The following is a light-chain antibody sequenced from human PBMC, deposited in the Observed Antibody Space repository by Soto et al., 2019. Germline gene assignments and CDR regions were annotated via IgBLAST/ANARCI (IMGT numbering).Light chain of an antibody. CDR2: GNS. V-gene: IGLV1-40*01. J-gene: IGLJ1*01. CDR3: QSYERSLRTYV. CDR1: SSNIGAGYD. Sequence: QSVLTQPPSVSGAPGQRVTISCSGSSSNIGAGYDVNWYRQLPGTAPKLLIYGNSDRPSGVPDRFSGSKSGTSASLAITGLQAEDEADYFCQSYERSLRTYVFGTGTKGTAL.